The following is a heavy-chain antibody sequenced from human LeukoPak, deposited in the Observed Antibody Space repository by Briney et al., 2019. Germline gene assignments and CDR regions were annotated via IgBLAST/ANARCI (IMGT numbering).Heavy chain of an antibody. CDR1: GGTFSSYA. J-gene: IGHJ4*02. CDR3: ARGGFTGSWYGDY. V-gene: IGHV1-69*13. Sequence: SVKVSCKASGGTFSSYAIRWVRQAPGQGLAWMGGSIPIFGTANQAQKFQGRVTITADESTSTAYMELGSLRSEDTAVYYCARGGFTGSWYGDYWGQGTLVTVSS. D-gene: IGHD6-13*01. CDR2: SIPIFGTA.